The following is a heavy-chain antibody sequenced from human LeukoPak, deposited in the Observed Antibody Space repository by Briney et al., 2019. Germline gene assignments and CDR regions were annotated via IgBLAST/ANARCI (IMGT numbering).Heavy chain of an antibody. D-gene: IGHD3-10*02. CDR2: INPNSGGT. J-gene: IGHJ6*02. Sequence: ASMKVSCKASGYTFTGYYMHWVRQAPGQGLEWMGWINPNSGGTNYAQKFQGWVTMTRDTSISTAYMELSRLRSDDTAVYYCARSRRGYYVYYYYGMDVWGQGTTVTVSS. V-gene: IGHV1-2*04. CDR1: GYTFTGYY. CDR3: ARSRRGYYVYYYYGMDV.